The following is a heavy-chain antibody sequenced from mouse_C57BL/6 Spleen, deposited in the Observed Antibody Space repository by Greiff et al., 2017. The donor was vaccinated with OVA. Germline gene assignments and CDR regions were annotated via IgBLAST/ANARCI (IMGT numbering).Heavy chain of an antibody. J-gene: IGHJ1*03. CDR2: IYPRSGNT. Sequence: VQLQQSGAELARPGASVKLSCKASGYTFTSYGISWVKQRPGQGLEWIGAIYPRSGNTYYNETFKGKATLTADKSSSTAYMELRSLTSEDSAVYCCANNGSKGGYFDVWGTGTTVTVSS. V-gene: IGHV1-81*01. D-gene: IGHD1-1*01. CDR1: GYTFTSYG. CDR3: ANNGSKGGYFDV.